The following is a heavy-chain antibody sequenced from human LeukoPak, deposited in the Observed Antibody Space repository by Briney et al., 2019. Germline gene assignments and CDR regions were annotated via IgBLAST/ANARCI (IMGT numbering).Heavy chain of an antibody. CDR2: IYTSGST. CDR3: ARESYDSSYYYYYMDV. CDR1: GNSISSGDNY. J-gene: IGHJ6*03. D-gene: IGHD2-21*01. Sequence: SETLSLTCTVSGNSISSGDNYWSWIRQPAGKGLEWIGRIYTSGSTNYNPSLKSRVTISVDRSKNQFSLKLSSVTAADTAVYFCARESYDSSYYYYYMDVWGKGTTVTISS. V-gene: IGHV4-61*02.